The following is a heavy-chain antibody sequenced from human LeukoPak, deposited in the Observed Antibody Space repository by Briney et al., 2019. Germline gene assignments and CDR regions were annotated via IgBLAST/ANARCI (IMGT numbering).Heavy chain of an antibody. J-gene: IGHJ4*02. V-gene: IGHV3-53*01. Sequence: GVSLRLSCAASGFTVSSNYMSWVRQAPGKGLEWVSVIYSGGSTYYADSVKGRFTISRDNSKNTLYMQMNSLRAEDTAIYYCARDRVHVHGDYVLDFWGRGTLVTVSS. D-gene: IGHD4-17*01. CDR2: IYSGGST. CDR1: GFTVSSNY. CDR3: ARDRVHVHGDYVLDF.